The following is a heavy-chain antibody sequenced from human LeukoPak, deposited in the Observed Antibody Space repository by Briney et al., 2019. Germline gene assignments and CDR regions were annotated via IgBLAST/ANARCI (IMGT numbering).Heavy chain of an antibody. CDR3: ARGGRWESYSAFDI. CDR2: ITHTRRT. V-gene: IGHV4-34*01. J-gene: IGHJ3*02. Sequence: SETLSLTCAVSGGPFSHYYWNWIRQSPGKGLEWIGEITHTRRTNYNPVLRSRVTISVDTPRNQFSLKLRSMTAADTAVYYCARGGRWESYSAFDIWGQGTTVSVSS. D-gene: IGHD1-26*01. CDR1: GGPFSHYY.